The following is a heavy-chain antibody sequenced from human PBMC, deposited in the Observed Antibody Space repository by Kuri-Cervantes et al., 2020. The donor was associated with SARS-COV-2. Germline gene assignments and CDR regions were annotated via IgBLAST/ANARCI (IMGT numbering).Heavy chain of an antibody. CDR3: AKGDYCSSTSCYSYYYYYGMDV. J-gene: IGHJ6*02. Sequence: GGSLRLSCAASGFTFSSYAMSWVRQAPGKGLEWVPAISGSGGSTYYADSVKGRFTISRDNSKNTLYLQMNSLSAEDTAVYYCAKGDYCSSTSCYSYYYYYGMDVWGQGTTVTVSS. CDR2: ISGSGGST. V-gene: IGHV3-23*01. D-gene: IGHD2-2*01. CDR1: GFTFSSYA.